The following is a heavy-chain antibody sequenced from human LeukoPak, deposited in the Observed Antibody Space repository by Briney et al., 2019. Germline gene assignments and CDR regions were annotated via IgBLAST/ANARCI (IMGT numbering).Heavy chain of an antibody. D-gene: IGHD3-10*01. Sequence: GESLKISCKGSGYSFTSYWIGWVRQMPGKGLEWMGIIYPGDSDTRYSPSFQGQVTISADKSISTAYLQWSSLKASDTAMYYCARHDALGPDYYGSGMTTDYWGQGTLVTVSS. J-gene: IGHJ4*02. CDR3: ARHDALGPDYYGSGMTTDY. V-gene: IGHV5-51*01. CDR1: GYSFTSYW. CDR2: IYPGDSDT.